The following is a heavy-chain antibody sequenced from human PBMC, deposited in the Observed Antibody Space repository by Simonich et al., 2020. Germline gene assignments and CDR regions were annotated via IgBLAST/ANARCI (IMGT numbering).Heavy chain of an antibody. CDR1: GYTFTGYY. J-gene: IGHJ3*02. CDR2: IKPNSGGT. CDR3: ARGRLTGDKGAFDI. Sequence: QVQLVQSGAEVKKPGASVKVSCKASGYTFTGYYMHWGRQAPGQGLGWRGWIKPNSGGTNYAQKFQGRVTMTRDTSISTAYMELSRLRSDDTAVYYCARGRLTGDKGAFDIWGQGTMVTVSS. V-gene: IGHV1-2*02. D-gene: IGHD7-27*01.